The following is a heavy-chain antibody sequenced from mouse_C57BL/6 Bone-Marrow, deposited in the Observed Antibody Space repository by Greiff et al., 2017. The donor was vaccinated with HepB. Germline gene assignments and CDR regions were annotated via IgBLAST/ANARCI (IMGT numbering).Heavy chain of an antibody. J-gene: IGHJ1*03. Sequence: VQLKQSGPGLVQPSQSLSITCTVSGFSLTSYGVHWVRQSPGKGLEWLGVIWRGGSTDYNAAFMSRLSITKDNSKSQVFFKMNSLQADDTAIYYCAKNSYDGYSLYFDVWGTGTTVTVSS. CDR2: IWRGGST. CDR3: AKNSYDGYSLYFDV. D-gene: IGHD2-3*01. V-gene: IGHV2-5*01. CDR1: GFSLTSYG.